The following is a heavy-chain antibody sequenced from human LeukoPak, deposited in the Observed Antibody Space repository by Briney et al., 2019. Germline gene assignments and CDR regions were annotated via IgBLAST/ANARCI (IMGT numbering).Heavy chain of an antibody. CDR3: AKDRSSGWYLYYYGMDV. J-gene: IGHJ6*02. CDR2: ISYDGSNK. V-gene: IGHV3-30*18. Sequence: GGYLRLYCAASGFTFSSYGMHWVRQAPGKGLEWVAVISYDGSNKYYADSVKGRFTISRDNSKNTLYLQMNSLRAEDTAVYYCAKDRSSGWYLYYYGMDVWGQGTTVTVSS. CDR1: GFTFSSYG. D-gene: IGHD6-19*01.